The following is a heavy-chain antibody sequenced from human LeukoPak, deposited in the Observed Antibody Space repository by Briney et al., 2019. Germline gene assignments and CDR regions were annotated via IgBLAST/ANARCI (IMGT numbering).Heavy chain of an antibody. CDR1: GFSVTNNY. J-gene: IGHJ4*02. CDR2: FYVGGAT. Sequence: GGSLRLSCAVSGFSVTNNYMSWVRQAPGKGLEWVSVFYVGGATYYADSVKGRFTISRDNSENTLYLQMKSLRAEDTAVYYCAKGTMIVVLGGYWGQGTLVTVSS. CDR3: AKGTMIVVLGGY. V-gene: IGHV3-53*01. D-gene: IGHD3-22*01.